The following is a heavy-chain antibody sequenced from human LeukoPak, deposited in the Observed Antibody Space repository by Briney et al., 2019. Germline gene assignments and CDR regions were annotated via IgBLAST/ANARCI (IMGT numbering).Heavy chain of an antibody. J-gene: IGHJ4*02. CDR3: AKEADTIIVLKRYLDY. CDR1: GFTFSSYW. D-gene: IGHD3-22*01. Sequence: GESLRLSCAASGFTFSSYWMSWVRQAPGKGLEWVSAISGSGGGTYYSDSVKGRFTISRDNSENTLYLQMNSLRAEDTAVYYCAKEADTIIVLKRYLDYWGQGTLVTVSS. CDR2: ISGSGGGT. V-gene: IGHV3-23*01.